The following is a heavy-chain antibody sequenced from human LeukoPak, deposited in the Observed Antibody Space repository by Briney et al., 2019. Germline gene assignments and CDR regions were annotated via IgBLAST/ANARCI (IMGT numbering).Heavy chain of an antibody. CDR3: AGRLGGFDY. V-gene: IGHV4-34*01. CDR2: INHSGST. Sequence: SETLSLTCAVYGGSFSGYYWSWIRQPPGKGLEWIGEINHSGSTNYNPSLKSRVTISVDTSKNQFSLKLSSVTAADTAVYYCAGRLGGFDYWGQGTLVTVSS. D-gene: IGHD3-16*01. J-gene: IGHJ4*02. CDR1: GGSFSGYY.